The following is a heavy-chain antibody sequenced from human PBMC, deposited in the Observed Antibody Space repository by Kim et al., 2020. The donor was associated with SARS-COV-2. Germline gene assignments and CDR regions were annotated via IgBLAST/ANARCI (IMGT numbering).Heavy chain of an antibody. Sequence: SETLSLTCAVYGGSFSGYYWSWIRQPPGKGLEWIGEINHSGSTNYNPSLKSRVTISVDTSKNQFSLKLSSVTAADTAVYYCARGYLMVRGVITKYYYYGMDVWGQGTTVTVSS. D-gene: IGHD3-10*01. J-gene: IGHJ6*02. CDR2: INHSGST. CDR3: ARGYLMVRGVITKYYYYGMDV. CDR1: GGSFSGYY. V-gene: IGHV4-34*01.